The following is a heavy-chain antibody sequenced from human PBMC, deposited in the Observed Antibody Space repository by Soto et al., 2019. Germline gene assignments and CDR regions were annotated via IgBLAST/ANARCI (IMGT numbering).Heavy chain of an antibody. D-gene: IGHD2-2*01. V-gene: IGHV1-3*01. CDR2: INAGNGNT. Sequence: ASVKVSCKASGYTFTGYHMHWVRQAPGQRLEWMGWINAGNGNTKYSQKFQGRVTITRDTSASTAYMELSSLRSEDTAVYYCASVGYCSSTSCYGDYYYGMDVWGQGTTVTVSS. CDR1: GYTFTGYH. J-gene: IGHJ6*02. CDR3: ASVGYCSSTSCYGDYYYGMDV.